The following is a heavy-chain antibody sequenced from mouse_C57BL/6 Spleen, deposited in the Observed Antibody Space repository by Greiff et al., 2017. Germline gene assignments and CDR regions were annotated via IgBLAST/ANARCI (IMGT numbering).Heavy chain of an antibody. CDR3: TRITTVVGDYFDY. V-gene: IGHV1-15*01. Sequence: QVHVKQSGAELVRPGASVTLSCKASGYTFTDYEMHWVKQTPVHGLEWIGAIDPETGGTAYNQKFKGKAILTADKSSSTAYMELRSLTSEDSAVYYCTRITTVVGDYFDYWGQGTTLTVSS. J-gene: IGHJ2*01. D-gene: IGHD1-1*01. CDR2: IDPETGGT. CDR1: GYTFTDYE.